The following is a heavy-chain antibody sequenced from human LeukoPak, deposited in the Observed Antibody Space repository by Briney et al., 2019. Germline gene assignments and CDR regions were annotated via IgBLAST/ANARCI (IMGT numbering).Heavy chain of an antibody. Sequence: GGSLRLSCAASGFTFSDYSMNWVRQAPGKGLEWVSSISRRSRHVYYAGSVKGRFTISRDDARNSLYLQIHSLRAEDMAVYFCVRILLGSGSTTAYLYHWGEGTLVTVSS. CDR2: ISRRSRHV. CDR1: GFTFSDYS. J-gene: IGHJ1*01. V-gene: IGHV3-21*01. D-gene: IGHD3-10*01. CDR3: VRILLGSGSTTAYLYH.